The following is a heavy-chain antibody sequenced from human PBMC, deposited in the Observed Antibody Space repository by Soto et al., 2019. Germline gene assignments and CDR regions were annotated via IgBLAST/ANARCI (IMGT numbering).Heavy chain of an antibody. CDR3: ARFSFRRGAFDY. CDR2: IYYSGST. V-gene: IGHV4-61*01. CDR1: GGSVSSGSYY. Sequence: SETLSLTCTVSGGSVSSGSYYWSWIRQPPGKGLEWIGYIYYSGSTNYNPSLKSRVTISVDTSKNQFSLKLSSVTAADTAVYYCARFSFRRGAFDYWVQGTLVTVYS. J-gene: IGHJ4*02.